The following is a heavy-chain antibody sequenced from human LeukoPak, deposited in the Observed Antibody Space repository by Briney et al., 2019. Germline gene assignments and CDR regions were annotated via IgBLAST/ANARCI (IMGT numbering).Heavy chain of an antibody. V-gene: IGHV3-74*01. CDR3: ASSWSLTN. J-gene: IGHJ4*02. Sequence: PGGSLRLSCAASGFTFSTYWMHWVRQAPGKGLVWVSRIKSDGSTTSYADSVKGRFTISRDNAKNTLYLQMNSLGAEDTAVYYCASSWSLTNWGQGTLVTVSS. CDR1: GFTFSTYW. D-gene: IGHD6-13*01. CDR2: IKSDGSTT.